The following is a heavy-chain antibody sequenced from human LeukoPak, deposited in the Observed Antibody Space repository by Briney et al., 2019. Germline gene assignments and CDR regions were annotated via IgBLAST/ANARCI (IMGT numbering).Heavy chain of an antibody. J-gene: IGHJ4*02. CDR2: IYPGDSDT. D-gene: IGHD3-10*01. Sequence: GESLKISWKGSGYSFTSYWIGWVRQMPGKGLEWRGIIYPGDSDTRYSPSFQGQVTISAAKSISTAYLQWSSLKASDTAMYYCARPYGSGTTMPGYWGQGTLVTVSS. V-gene: IGHV5-51*01. CDR1: GYSFTSYW. CDR3: ARPYGSGTTMPGY.